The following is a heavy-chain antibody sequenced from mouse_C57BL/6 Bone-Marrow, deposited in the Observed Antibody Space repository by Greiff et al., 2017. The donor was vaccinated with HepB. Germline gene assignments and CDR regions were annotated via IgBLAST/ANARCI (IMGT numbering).Heavy chain of an antibody. Sequence: QVQLQQSGPELVKPGASVKISCKASGYAFSSSWMNWVKQRPGKGLEWIGRIYPGDGDTNYNGKFKGKATLTADKSSSTTYMQLSSLTSEDSAVYFCARWGLLPFAYGGQGTLVTVSA. V-gene: IGHV1-82*01. CDR2: IYPGDGDT. CDR3: ARWGLLPFAY. CDR1: GYAFSSSW. D-gene: IGHD2-10*01. J-gene: IGHJ3*01.